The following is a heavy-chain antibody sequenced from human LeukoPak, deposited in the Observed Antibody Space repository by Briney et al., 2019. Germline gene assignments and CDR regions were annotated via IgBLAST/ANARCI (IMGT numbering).Heavy chain of an antibody. J-gene: IGHJ5*02. D-gene: IGHD1/OR15-1a*01. CDR1: VGSFSGYY. Sequence: SSETLSLTCAVYVGSFSGYYWRWIRQTPGKGLEWIGEINHSGSTNYNPSLKSRVTISVDTSKNQFSLKLSSVTAADTPVYYCARGLRGDMIQTTEYWFDPWGQGTLVTVSS. CDR3: ARGLRGDMIQTTEYWFDP. V-gene: IGHV4-34*01. CDR2: INHSGST.